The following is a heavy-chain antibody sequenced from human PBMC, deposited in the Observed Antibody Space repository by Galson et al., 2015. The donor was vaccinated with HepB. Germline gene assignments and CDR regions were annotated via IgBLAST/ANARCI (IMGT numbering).Heavy chain of an antibody. V-gene: IGHV1-8*01. CDR1: GYTFTSYD. J-gene: IGHJ3*02. CDR2: MNPNSGNT. D-gene: IGHD3-9*01. CDR3: ARGPHYDILTGYSHAFDI. Sequence: SVKVSCKASGYTFTSYDINWVRQATGQGLEWMGWMNPNSGNTGYAQKFQGRVTMTRNTSISTAYMELSSLRSEDTAVYYCARGPHYDILTGYSHAFDIWGQGTMVTVSS.